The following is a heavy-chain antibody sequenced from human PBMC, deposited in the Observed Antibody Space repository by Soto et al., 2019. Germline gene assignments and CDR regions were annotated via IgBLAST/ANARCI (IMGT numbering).Heavy chain of an antibody. V-gene: IGHV4-34*01. CDR3: ARETYGDYVGYFDP. J-gene: IGHJ5*02. CDR2: INHSGST. Sequence: SXTLSLTCAVYGGSFSGYYWSWIRQTPGKGLEWIGEINHSGSTNYNPSLKSRVTISVDTSKNQFSLKLSSVTAADTAVYYCARETYGDYVGYFDPGGQGTLVXVSS. CDR1: GGSFSGYY. D-gene: IGHD4-17*01.